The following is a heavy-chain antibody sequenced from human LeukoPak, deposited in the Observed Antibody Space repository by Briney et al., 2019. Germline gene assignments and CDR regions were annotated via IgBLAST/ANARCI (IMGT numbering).Heavy chain of an antibody. CDR3: ARAGDSVSGATIYYYYGMDV. V-gene: IGHV3-11*06. J-gene: IGHJ6*02. CDR2: ISSSSSYA. D-gene: IGHD5-12*01. Sequence: KAGGSLRLSCAASGFTFSDYYMSWIRQAPGKGLEWVSYISSSSSYANYADSVKGRFTISRDNAKNSLYLQMNSLRAEDTAVYYCARAGDSVSGATIYYYYGMDVWGQGTTVTVSS. CDR1: GFTFSDYY.